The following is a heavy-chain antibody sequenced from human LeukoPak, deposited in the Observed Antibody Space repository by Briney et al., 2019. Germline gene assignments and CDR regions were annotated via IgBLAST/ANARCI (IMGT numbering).Heavy chain of an antibody. D-gene: IGHD3-9*01. CDR2: IRYDGSNR. CDR1: GFTFTSYG. V-gene: IGHV3-30*02. J-gene: IGHJ6*03. CDR3: ARGGPRLRYFDLPYYMDV. Sequence: GGSLRLSCAASGFTFTSYGMHWVRQAPGKGLEWVAFIRYDGSNRNYADSVKGRFTISRDNSRNTLYLQMNSLRAGDTAVYYCARGGPRLRYFDLPYYMDVWGKGTTVTISS.